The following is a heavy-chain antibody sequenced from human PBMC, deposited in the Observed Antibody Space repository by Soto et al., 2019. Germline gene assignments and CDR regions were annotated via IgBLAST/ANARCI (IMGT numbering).Heavy chain of an antibody. CDR3: ARENDFWSGYYYFDY. J-gene: IGHJ4*02. CDR1: GGSISSGDYY. Sequence: PSETLSLTCTVSGGSISSGDYYWSWIRHPPGKGLEWIGYIYYSGSTYYNPSLKSRVTISVDTSKNQFSLKLSSVTAADTAVYYCARENDFWSGYYYFDYWGQGTLVTVSS. CDR2: IYYSGST. D-gene: IGHD3-3*01. V-gene: IGHV4-30-4*01.